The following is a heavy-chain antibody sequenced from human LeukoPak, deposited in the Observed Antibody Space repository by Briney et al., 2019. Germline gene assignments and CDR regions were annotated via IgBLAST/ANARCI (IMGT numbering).Heavy chain of an antibody. CDR1: GGSFSGYY. Sequence: PSETLSLTCTVYGGSFSGYYWSWIRQPPGRGLEWIGEINHSGSTNYKPSLKSRATLSLDTSRNQFSLKLTSVTAADTAVYYCARGGEGHYFGSASQDYWGQGTLVTVSS. D-gene: IGHD3-10*01. CDR2: INHSGST. V-gene: IGHV4-34*01. CDR3: ARGGEGHYFGSASQDY. J-gene: IGHJ4*02.